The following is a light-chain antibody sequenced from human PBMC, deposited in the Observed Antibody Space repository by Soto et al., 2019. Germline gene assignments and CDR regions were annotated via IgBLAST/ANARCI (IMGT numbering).Light chain of an antibody. CDR1: SSNIGSNY. Sequence: QSVLSQPPSASGTPGQRVTISCSGSSSNIGSNYVYWYHQLPGTAPKLLIYSNNQRPSGVPGRFSGSKSGASASLAISGLRSEDEANYFCVAWDDSLSGPVFGGGTKLTVL. CDR2: SNN. V-gene: IGLV1-47*02. J-gene: IGLJ2*01. CDR3: VAWDDSLSGPV.